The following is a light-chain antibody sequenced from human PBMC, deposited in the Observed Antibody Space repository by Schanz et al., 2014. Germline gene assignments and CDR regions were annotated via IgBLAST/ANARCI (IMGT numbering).Light chain of an antibody. Sequence: QSALTQPASVSGSPGQSITISCTGTSSDVGSYNLVSWYQQHPGKAPKLMIYEGSKRPSGVSNRFSGSKSGNTASLTISGXXXEDEADYYCSSYTSSSTQVFGGGTKLTVL. J-gene: IGLJ2*01. CDR2: EGS. V-gene: IGLV2-14*02. CDR3: SSYTSSSTQV. CDR1: SSDVGSYNL.